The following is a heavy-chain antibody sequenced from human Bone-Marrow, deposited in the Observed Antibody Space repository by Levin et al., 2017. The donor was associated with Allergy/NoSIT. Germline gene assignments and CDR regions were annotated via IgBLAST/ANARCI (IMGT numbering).Heavy chain of an antibody. V-gene: IGHV4-59*01. J-gene: IGHJ4*01. CDR1: GGSIRNFY. CDR2: IYHSGST. CDR3: ARITNYDEGSREYDPGYYFDV. D-gene: IGHD3-16*01. Sequence: SETLSLTCTVSGGSIRNFYWSWIRQPPGKRLEWIGYIYHSGSTNYNPSLQSRVTISVDTSKNQFSLKLTSVTAADTAVYYCARITNYDEGSREYDPGYYFDVWGEGALVTVSS.